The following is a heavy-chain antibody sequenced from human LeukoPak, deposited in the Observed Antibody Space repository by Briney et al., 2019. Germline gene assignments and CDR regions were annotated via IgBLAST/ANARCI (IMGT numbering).Heavy chain of an antibody. Sequence: SDTLSLTCAVSGYSISSSNWWGWIRQPPGKGLEWIGYIYYSGSTNYNPSLKSRVTMSVDTSKNQFSLKLSSVTALDTAVYYCATGAEYYYGSGRPFDYWGQGTLVTVSS. D-gene: IGHD3-10*01. CDR3: ATGAEYYYGSGRPFDY. CDR1: GYSISSSNW. CDR2: IYYSGST. V-gene: IGHV4-28*06. J-gene: IGHJ4*02.